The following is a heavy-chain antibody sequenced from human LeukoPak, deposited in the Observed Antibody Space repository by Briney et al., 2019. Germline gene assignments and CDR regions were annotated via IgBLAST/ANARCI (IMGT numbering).Heavy chain of an antibody. CDR2: IYTSGST. J-gene: IGHJ4*02. CDR3: ARLDGYDLDY. CDR1: GGSFSSGSYY. Sequence: SETLSLTCTASGGSFSSGSYYWSWIRQPAGKGLEWIGRIYTSGSTNYNPSPKSRVTISVDTSKNQFSLKLSSVTAADTAVYYCARLDGYDLDYWGQGTLVTVSS. D-gene: IGHD5-24*01. V-gene: IGHV4-61*02.